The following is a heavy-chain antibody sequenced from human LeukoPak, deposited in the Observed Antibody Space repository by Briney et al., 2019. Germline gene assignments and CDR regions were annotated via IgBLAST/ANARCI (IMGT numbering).Heavy chain of an antibody. CDR3: ARGQFSGCMDY. D-gene: IGHD6-19*01. V-gene: IGHV3-7*01. CDR2: IKGDGSEK. J-gene: IGHJ4*02. CDR1: GFTFSSYW. Sequence: PGGSLRLSCAASGFTFSSYWMTWVRQAPGKGLEWVGNIKGDGSEKYYVDSVKGRFTISRDNAKNSLYLQMNSLRAEDTAVYYCARGQFSGCMDYWGQGTLVTVSS.